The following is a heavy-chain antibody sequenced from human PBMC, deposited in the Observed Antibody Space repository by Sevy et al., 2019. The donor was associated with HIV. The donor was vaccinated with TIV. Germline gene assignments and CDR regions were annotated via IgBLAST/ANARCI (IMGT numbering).Heavy chain of an antibody. Sequence: SETLSLTCSVSGVSISSSSYDWGWIRQPPGKGLEWVGRIYYSGCTYYNPSLMSRVTVSVGTSKNLFSLNLRSVTAAETALSYCGRYGGIVDRAFDFWGRGTLVTVSS. V-gene: IGHV4-39*01. D-gene: IGHD2-15*01. CDR2: IYYSGCT. CDR1: GVSISSSSYD. CDR3: GRYGGIVDRAFDF. J-gene: IGHJ4*02.